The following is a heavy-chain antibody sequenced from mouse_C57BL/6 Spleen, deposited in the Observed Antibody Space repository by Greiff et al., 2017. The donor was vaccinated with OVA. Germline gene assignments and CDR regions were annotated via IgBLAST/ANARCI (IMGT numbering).Heavy chain of an antibody. D-gene: IGHD2-1*01. CDR1: GYTFTSYW. CDR2: IAPSDSST. Sequence: QVQLQQPGAELVKPGASVKLSCKASGYTFTSYWMQWVKQRPGQGLEWIGEIAPSDSSTNYNQKFKGKATLTVDTSSSTAYMQLSSLTSEDSAVYYCATIYYGNYWYFDVWGTGTTVTVSS. J-gene: IGHJ1*03. CDR3: ATIYYGNYWYFDV. V-gene: IGHV1-50*01.